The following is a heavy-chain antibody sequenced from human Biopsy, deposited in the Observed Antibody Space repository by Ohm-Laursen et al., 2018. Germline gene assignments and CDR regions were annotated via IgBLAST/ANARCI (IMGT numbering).Heavy chain of an antibody. D-gene: IGHD1-26*01. CDR3: ARDALGGGSYRFFY. CDR2: IIGMFGTA. J-gene: IGHJ4*02. CDR1: GGPFSSYA. V-gene: IGHV1-69*13. Sequence: ASVKVSCKTSGGPFSSYAVTWVRQAPGQGLEWMGGIIGMFGTANYAQKFQGRVTITADESTSTAYMELSSLRSDDTAVYYCARDALGGGSYRFFYWGQGSLVTVSS.